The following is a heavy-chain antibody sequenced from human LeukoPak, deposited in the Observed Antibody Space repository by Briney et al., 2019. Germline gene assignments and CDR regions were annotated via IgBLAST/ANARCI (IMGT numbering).Heavy chain of an antibody. V-gene: IGHV1-18*01. Sequence: GVSVKVSCKTSGYTFTTYGISWVRQAPGQGLEWMGWISAHNGNTIYAQKLQGRVTMTRDISTSTAYMELRSLRSEDTAMYYCAREWESSMIVMFRFWGQGTQVTVSS. CDR1: GYTFTTYG. J-gene: IGHJ4*02. D-gene: IGHD3-22*01. CDR2: ISAHNGNT. CDR3: AREWESSMIVMFRF.